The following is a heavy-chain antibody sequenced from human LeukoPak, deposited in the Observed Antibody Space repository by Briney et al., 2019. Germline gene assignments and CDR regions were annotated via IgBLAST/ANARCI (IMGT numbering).Heavy chain of an antibody. CDR3: ARGALYAYYMDV. CDR2: IRYDGSNK. V-gene: IGHV3-30*02. Sequence: GGSLRLSCAASGFTFSSYGMHWVRQAPGKGLEWVAFIRYDGSNKYYADSVKGRFTISRDNSKNTLYLQMNSLRAEDTAVYYCARGALYAYYMDVWGKGTTVTVSS. CDR1: GFTFSSYG. D-gene: IGHD2-2*02. J-gene: IGHJ6*03.